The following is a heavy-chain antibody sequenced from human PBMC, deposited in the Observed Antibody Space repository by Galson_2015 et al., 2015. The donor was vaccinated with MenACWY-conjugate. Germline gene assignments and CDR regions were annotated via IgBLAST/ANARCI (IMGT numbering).Heavy chain of an antibody. D-gene: IGHD6-13*01. CDR2: IYPGDSDT. CDR3: ARLGSPSLIAAAAVIDY. CDR1: GYSFTSYW. Sequence: QSGAEVKKPGESLKISCTGSGYSFTSYWIGWVRQMPGKGLEWTGIIYPGDSDTRYSPSFQGQVTISADKSISTAYLQWSSLKASDTAMYYCARLGSPSLIAAAAVIDYWGQGTLVTVSS. J-gene: IGHJ4*02. V-gene: IGHV5-51*01.